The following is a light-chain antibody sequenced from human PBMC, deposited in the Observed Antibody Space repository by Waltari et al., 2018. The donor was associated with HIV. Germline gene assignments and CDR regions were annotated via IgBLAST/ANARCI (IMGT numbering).Light chain of an antibody. CDR1: QYIATD. CDR3: QQYKDWPIT. J-gene: IGKJ1*01. CDR2: GAS. V-gene: IGKV3D-15*01. Sequence: EIVMTQSPGTLSVSPGERATLSCRAGQYIATDLAWYHQKPGQSPRLLIYGASTRGSGGAARFSGSGSGTDFSLTISSLQSEDSGVYYCQQYKDWPITFGQGTRVEIK.